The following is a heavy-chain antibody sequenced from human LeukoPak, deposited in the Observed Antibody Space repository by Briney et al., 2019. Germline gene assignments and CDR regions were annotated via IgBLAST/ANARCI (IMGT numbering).Heavy chain of an antibody. CDR2: INHSGST. V-gene: IGHV4-34*01. D-gene: IGHD5-24*01. CDR1: GGSFSGYY. J-gene: IGHJ6*03. CDR3: ARGHNGYNYWGYYYYYMDV. Sequence: PSETLSLTCAVYGGSFSGYYWSWIRQPPGKGLEWIGEINHSGSTNYNPSLKSRVTISVDTSKNQFSLKLSSVTAADTAVYYCARGHNGYNYWGYYYYYMDVWGKGTTVTVSS.